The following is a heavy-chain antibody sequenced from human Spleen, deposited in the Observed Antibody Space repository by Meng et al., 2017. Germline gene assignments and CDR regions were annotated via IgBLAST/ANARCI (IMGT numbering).Heavy chain of an antibody. CDR3: ARVSSVWYYFDY. CDR2: MNPNSGNT. D-gene: IGHD6-19*01. Sequence: ASVKVSCKASGGTFSSYDINWVRQATGQGLEWMGWMNPNSGNTGYAQKFQGRVTMTRNTSISTAYMELSSLRSEDTAVYYCARVSSVWYYFDYWGQGTLVTVSS. V-gene: IGHV1-8*01. CDR1: GGTFSSYD. J-gene: IGHJ4*02.